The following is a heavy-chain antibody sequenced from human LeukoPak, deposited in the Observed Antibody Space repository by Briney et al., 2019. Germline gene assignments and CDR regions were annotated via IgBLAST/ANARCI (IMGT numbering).Heavy chain of an antibody. D-gene: IGHD2-2*01. J-gene: IGHJ6*03. Sequence: SETLSLTCTVSGGSISSYYWSWIRQPAGKGLEWIGRIYTSGSTNYNPSLKSRVTMSVDTSKNQFSLKLSSVTAADTAVYYCARVGERIVVVPAARYYYYYYMDVWGKGTTVTISS. CDR2: IYTSGST. V-gene: IGHV4-4*07. CDR3: ARVGERIVVVPAARYYYYYYMDV. CDR1: GGSISSYY.